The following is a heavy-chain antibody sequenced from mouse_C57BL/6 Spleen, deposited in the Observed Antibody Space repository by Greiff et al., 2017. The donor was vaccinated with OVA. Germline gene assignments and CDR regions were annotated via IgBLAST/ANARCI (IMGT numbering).Heavy chain of an antibody. J-gene: IGHJ4*01. CDR2: IWSDGST. D-gene: IGHD2-3*01. CDR1: GFSLTSYG. Sequence: VKLVESGPGLVAPSQSLSITCTVSGFSLTSYGVHWVRQPPGKGLEWLVVIWSDGSTTYNSALKSRLSISKDNSKSQVFLKMNSLQTDDTAMYYCARHAMVTNYYAMDYWGQGTSVTVSS. CDR3: ARHAMVTNYYAMDY. V-gene: IGHV2-6-1*01.